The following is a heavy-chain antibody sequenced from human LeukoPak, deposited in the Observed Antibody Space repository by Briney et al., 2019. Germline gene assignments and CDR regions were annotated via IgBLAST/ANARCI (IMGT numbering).Heavy chain of an antibody. V-gene: IGHV1-18*01. Sequence: ASVKVSCKASGYTFTSYGISWVRQAPGQGLEWMGCISAYNGNTNYAQKLQGRVTMTTDTSTSTAYMELRSLRSDDTAVYYCARMDRSYDILTGYESFDYWGQGTLVTVPS. CDR3: ARMDRSYDILTGYESFDY. J-gene: IGHJ4*02. CDR1: GYTFTSYG. CDR2: ISAYNGNT. D-gene: IGHD3-9*01.